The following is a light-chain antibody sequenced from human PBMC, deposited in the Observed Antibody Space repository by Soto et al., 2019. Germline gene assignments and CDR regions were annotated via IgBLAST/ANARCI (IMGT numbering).Light chain of an antibody. CDR1: QTVSRY. CDR2: YAS. Sequence: VLTQSPATLFLSPGERATLSCRASQTVSRYLAWYQQKPGQAPRLLIYYASNSATGIPARFSGSGSGTDYTLTISSLEPEDFGVYYCQQRSTWPLFSYGGGTKVEI. CDR3: QQRSTWPLFS. J-gene: IGKJ4*01. V-gene: IGKV3-11*01.